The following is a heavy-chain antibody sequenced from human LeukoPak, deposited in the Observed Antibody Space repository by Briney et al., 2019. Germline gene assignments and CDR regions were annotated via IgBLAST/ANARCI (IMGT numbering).Heavy chain of an antibody. V-gene: IGHV3-21*01. J-gene: IGHJ6*02. D-gene: IGHD5/OR15-5a*01. CDR2: ICSSSTYI. CDR1: GFTFSSYS. Sequence: GGSLRLSCAASGFTFSSYSMNWVRQAPGKGLEWVSSICSSSTYIYYADSVKGRFTISRDNAKNSLYLQMNSLRAEDTAVYYCARGVGDVNDYYYYGMDVWGQGTTVTVSS. CDR3: ARGVGDVNDYYYYGMDV.